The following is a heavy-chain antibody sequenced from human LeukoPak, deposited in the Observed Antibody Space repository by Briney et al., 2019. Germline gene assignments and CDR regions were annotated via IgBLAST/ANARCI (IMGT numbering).Heavy chain of an antibody. CDR2: VYYSGST. CDR3: ARLGRYDY. Sequence: SETLSLTCAVYGGSFSGYYWSWIRQPPGKGLEWIGTVYYSGSTYYNPSLRSRVTISVDTSKNQFSMELTSVTAADTAVYYCARLGRYDYWGQGTLVTVSS. D-gene: IGHD3-10*01. CDR1: GGSFSGYY. J-gene: IGHJ4*02. V-gene: IGHV4-34*01.